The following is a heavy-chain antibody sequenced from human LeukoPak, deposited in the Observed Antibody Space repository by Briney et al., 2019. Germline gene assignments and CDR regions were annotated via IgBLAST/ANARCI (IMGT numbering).Heavy chain of an antibody. CDR2: IYHSGDT. Sequence: SETLSLSCIVSGYSITSGYYWGWIRQPPGKGLEWIGSIYHSGDTYYNPSLKSRVTISVDTSKNQFSLKLDSVTAADTAVYYCAKGTSSGWYYFDYWGQGTLVTVSS. V-gene: IGHV4-38-2*02. CDR3: AKGTSSGWYYFDY. D-gene: IGHD6-19*01. J-gene: IGHJ4*02. CDR1: GYSITSGYY.